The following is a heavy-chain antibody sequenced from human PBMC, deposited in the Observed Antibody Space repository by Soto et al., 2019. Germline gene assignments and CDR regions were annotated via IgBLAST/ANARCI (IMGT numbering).Heavy chain of an antibody. CDR1: GYTFITYY. CDR3: ARVALESSTSWFDY. V-gene: IGHV1-46*01. J-gene: IGHJ4*02. D-gene: IGHD2-2*01. CDR2: INPSGGNT. Sequence: ASVKVSCKASGYTFITYYIHWVRQAPGQGLEWMGIINPSGGNTAYAQKFQGRVTMTRDESTSTAYMELSSLRSEDTAVYYCARVALESSTSWFDYWGQGTLVTVSS.